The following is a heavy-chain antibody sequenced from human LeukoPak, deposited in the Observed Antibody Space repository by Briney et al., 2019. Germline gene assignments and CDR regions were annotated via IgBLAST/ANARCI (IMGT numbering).Heavy chain of an antibody. V-gene: IGHV1-69*13. CDR2: IIPIFGTA. CDR3: ARHPIVVVPAGAYYYYYGMDV. Sequence: SVKVSCKASGGTFSSYAISWVRQAPGQGLEWMGGIIPIFGTANYAQKFQGRVTITADESTSTAYIELSSLRSEDTAVYYCARHPIVVVPAGAYYYYYGMDVWGKGTTVTVSS. D-gene: IGHD2-2*01. J-gene: IGHJ6*04. CDR1: GGTFSSYA.